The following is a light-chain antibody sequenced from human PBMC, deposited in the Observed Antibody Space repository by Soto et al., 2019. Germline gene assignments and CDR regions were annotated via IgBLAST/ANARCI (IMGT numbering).Light chain of an antibody. CDR1: QDISNY. CDR3: QQYDNLVT. J-gene: IGKJ3*01. V-gene: IGKV1-33*01. CDR2: DAS. Sequence: DFQMTQSPSSLSTSVGDRVTITCQASQDISNYLNWYQQKPGKAPKLLIYDASNLETGVPSRFSGSGSGTDFTFTISSLQPEDIATYYCQQYDNLVTFGPGTKVDIK.